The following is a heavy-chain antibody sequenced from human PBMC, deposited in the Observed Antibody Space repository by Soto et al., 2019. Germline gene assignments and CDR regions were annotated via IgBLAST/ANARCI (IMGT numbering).Heavy chain of an antibody. J-gene: IGHJ4*02. CDR2: ISASGGST. CDR1: GFTFCNYD. V-gene: IGHV3-23*01. CDR3: ANRNYYAKSGYTYPYFDF. D-gene: IGHD3-22*01. Sequence: PGGSLRLSCAASGFTFCNYDMSWVRQAPGKGLDWVSTISASGGSTFYADSVKGRFTISRDNSKNTVYLQMNSLRVEDTAVYYCANRNYYAKSGYTYPYFDFWGQGSLVTVSS.